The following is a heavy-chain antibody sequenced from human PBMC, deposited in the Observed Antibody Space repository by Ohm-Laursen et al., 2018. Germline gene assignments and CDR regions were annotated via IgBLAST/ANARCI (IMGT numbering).Heavy chain of an antibody. Sequence: VSSVKVSCKASGFTFTSSAVQWVRQARGQRLEWIGWIVVGSGNTNYAQKFQERVTINRDMSTSTAYMELSSLRSEDTAVYYCAADIYDSSGSTSIWGQGTMVTVSS. CDR1: GFTFTSSA. D-gene: IGHD3-22*01. J-gene: IGHJ3*02. CDR3: AADIYDSSGSTSI. V-gene: IGHV1-58*01. CDR2: IVVGSGNT.